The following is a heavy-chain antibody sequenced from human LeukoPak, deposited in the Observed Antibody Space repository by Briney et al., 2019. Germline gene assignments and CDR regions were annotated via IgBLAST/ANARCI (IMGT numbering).Heavy chain of an antibody. CDR1: GGSFSGYY. Sequence: SETLSLTCAVYGGSFSGYYWSWIRQPPGKGLEWIGEINHSGSTNYNPSLKSRVTISLDTSKNQFSLKLRSVTAADTAVYYCARHGGSWTFDIWGRGTMVTVSS. V-gene: IGHV4-34*01. CDR2: INHSGST. J-gene: IGHJ3*02. D-gene: IGHD6-13*01. CDR3: ARHGGSWTFDI.